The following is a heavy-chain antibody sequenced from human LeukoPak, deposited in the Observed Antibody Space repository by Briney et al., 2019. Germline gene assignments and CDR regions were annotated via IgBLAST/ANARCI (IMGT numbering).Heavy chain of an antibody. CDR3: AKDYSYGYGYYFDY. J-gene: IGHJ4*02. V-gene: IGHV3-30*02. CDR1: GFTFSHYG. CDR2: IWYDGSNE. Sequence: GESLRLSCAASGFTFSHYGMHWVRQAPGKGLEWVAVIWYDGSNEYYADSVKGQFTISRDNSKNTLYLQMNSLRAEDTAVYYCAKDYSYGYGYYFDYWGQGTLVTVSS. D-gene: IGHD5-18*01.